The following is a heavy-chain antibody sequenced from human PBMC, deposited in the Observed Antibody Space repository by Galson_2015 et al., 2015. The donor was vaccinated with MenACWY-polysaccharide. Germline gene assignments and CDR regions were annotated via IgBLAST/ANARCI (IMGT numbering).Heavy chain of an antibody. D-gene: IGHD2-15*01. CDR3: SRGAWWLDY. CDR1: RFTFSNYW. V-gene: IGHV3-7*04. J-gene: IGHJ4*02. Sequence: SLRLSCAASRFTFSNYWMTWVRQAPGKGLEWVANIKPDGSQKNYVDSVKGRFTISRDNARDSLYLQMNSLRAEDTAIYYCSRGAWWLDYWGQGTLVTVSS. CDR2: IKPDGSQK.